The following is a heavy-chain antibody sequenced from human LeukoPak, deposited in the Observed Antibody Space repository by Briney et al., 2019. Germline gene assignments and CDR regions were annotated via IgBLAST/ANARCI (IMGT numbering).Heavy chain of an antibody. CDR3: ARVEGYCSGGSCYPIPDY. D-gene: IGHD2-15*01. CDR1: GYTFTSYG. Sequence: ASVKVSCKASGYTFTSYGISWVRQAPGQGLEWMGWISAYNGNTHYAQKLQGRVTMTTDTSTSTAYMELRSLRSDDTAVYYCARVEGYCSGGSCYPIPDYWGQGTLVTVSS. V-gene: IGHV1-18*01. J-gene: IGHJ4*02. CDR2: ISAYNGNT.